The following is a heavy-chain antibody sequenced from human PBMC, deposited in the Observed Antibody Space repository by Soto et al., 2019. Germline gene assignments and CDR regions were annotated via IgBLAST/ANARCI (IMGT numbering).Heavy chain of an antibody. CDR2: IYYSGNT. D-gene: IGHD6-13*01. Sequence: QVRLQESGPGLVKPSQTLSLTCTVSGDSINSGGFYWSWIRQHPGKGLEWIGKIYYSGNTYYNPSFKGRVTKSADTSKNPFSLMLSSVTAADTAVYFCARDRGAAGTLAEYPFPWGQGTLVTVSS. J-gene: IGHJ5*02. CDR3: ARDRGAAGTLAEYPFP. V-gene: IGHV4-31*03. CDR1: GDSINSGGFY.